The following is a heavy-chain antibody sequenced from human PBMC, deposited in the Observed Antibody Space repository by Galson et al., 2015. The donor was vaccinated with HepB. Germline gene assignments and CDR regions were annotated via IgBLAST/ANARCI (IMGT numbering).Heavy chain of an antibody. Sequence: SLRLSCAASGFTFSGSAMHWVRQASGKGLEWVGRIRSKANSYATAYAASVKGRFTISRDDSKNTAYLQMNSLKTEDTAVYYCTRLPIPGANDAFDIWGQGTMVTVSS. CDR2: IRSKANSYAT. CDR3: TRLPIPGANDAFDI. CDR1: GFTFSGSA. V-gene: IGHV3-73*01. D-gene: IGHD4/OR15-4a*01. J-gene: IGHJ3*02.